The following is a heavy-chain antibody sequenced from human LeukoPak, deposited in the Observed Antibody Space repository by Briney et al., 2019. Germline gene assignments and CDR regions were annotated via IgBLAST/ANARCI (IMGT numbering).Heavy chain of an antibody. D-gene: IGHD3-10*01. J-gene: IGHJ4*02. CDR2: ISASVGTT. V-gene: IGHV3-23*01. CDR1: GFTFSTYA. Sequence: GGSLRLSCAASGFTFSTYAMTWVRQAPGKGLEWVSAISASVGTTYYADSVKGRFTISRDNSKNMLYLQMNSLRAEDTAVYYCAKGHHYGSGSYWVWGQGALVTVSS. CDR3: AKGHHYGSGSYWV.